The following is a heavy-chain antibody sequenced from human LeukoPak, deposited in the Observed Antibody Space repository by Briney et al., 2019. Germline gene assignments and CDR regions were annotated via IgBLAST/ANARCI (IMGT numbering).Heavy chain of an antibody. CDR1: GFTFSSYW. Sequence: GGSLRLSCAASGFTFSSYWMSWVRQAPGKGLEWVANIKQDGSEKYYVDSVKCRFTISRDNAKNSLYLQMNSLRAEDTAVYYCARDGRYYDSSGYYPSYFDYWGQGTLVTVSS. CDR2: IKQDGSEK. V-gene: IGHV3-7*01. J-gene: IGHJ4*02. CDR3: ARDGRYYDSSGYYPSYFDY. D-gene: IGHD3-22*01.